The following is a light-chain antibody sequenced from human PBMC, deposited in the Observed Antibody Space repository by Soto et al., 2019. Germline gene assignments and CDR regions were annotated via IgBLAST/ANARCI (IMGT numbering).Light chain of an antibody. CDR2: DTS. CDR3: LLSYSGARPYV. Sequence: QAVVTQEPSLTVSPGGTVTLTCGSSTGAVTSGHYPYWFQQKPGQAPQTLIYDTSNKHSWTPARFSGSLLGGKAALTLSGAQPEDEAEYYCLLSYSGARPYVFGTGTRSPS. CDR1: TGAVTSGHY. J-gene: IGLJ1*01. V-gene: IGLV7-46*01.